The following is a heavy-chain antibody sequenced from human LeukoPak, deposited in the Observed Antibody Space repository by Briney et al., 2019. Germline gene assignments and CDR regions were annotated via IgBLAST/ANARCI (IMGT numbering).Heavy chain of an antibody. J-gene: IGHJ4*02. Sequence: PGGSLRLSCAASGFTFSTYSMNWVRQAPGKGLEWVSYISSSGSRIYYADSVKGRFTISRDNAKSSLYLQMNGLRAEDTAIYYCARHLDGGENWGQGTLVTVSS. CDR2: ISSSGSRI. CDR1: GFTFSTYS. V-gene: IGHV3-48*04. CDR3: ARHLDGGEN.